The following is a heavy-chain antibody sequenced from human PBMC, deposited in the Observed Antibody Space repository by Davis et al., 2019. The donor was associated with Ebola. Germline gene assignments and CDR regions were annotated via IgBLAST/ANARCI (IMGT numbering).Heavy chain of an antibody. V-gene: IGHV5-51*01. J-gene: IGHJ4*02. CDR3: ARALPLRYSGVGYPFPLDY. D-gene: IGHD3-10*01. CDR2: IYPGDSGT. CDR1: GYSFTSYW. Sequence: PGGSLRLSCKGSGYSFTSYWIGWVRQMPGKGLEWMGNIYPGDSGTRYSPSFQGQVTIAADKSISTAYLQWSSLKASDTAMYYCARALPLRYSGVGYPFPLDYWGQGTLVTVSS.